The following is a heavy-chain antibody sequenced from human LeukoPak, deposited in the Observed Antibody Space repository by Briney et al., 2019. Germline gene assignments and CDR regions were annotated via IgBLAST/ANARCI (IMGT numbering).Heavy chain of an antibody. CDR3: ARRPKYNDGGYFDY. J-gene: IGHJ4*02. Sequence: GESLMISRKESVYSFTIYWIGWVRQMNGKDLEWVQIIYPGDSDTRYSPSFQGQVTISADKAITTAYLQWSRLKASDTAMYYCARRPKYNDGGYFDYWGQGTQVTVSS. D-gene: IGHD1-14*01. CDR2: IYPGDSDT. V-gene: IGHV5-51*01. CDR1: VYSFTIYW.